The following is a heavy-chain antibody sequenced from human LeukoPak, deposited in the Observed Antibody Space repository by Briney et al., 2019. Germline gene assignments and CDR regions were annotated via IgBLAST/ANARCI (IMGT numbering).Heavy chain of an antibody. D-gene: IGHD3-10*01. J-gene: IGHJ4*02. Sequence: GGSLRLSCVASGFTFSSYWMTWVRQAPGKGLEWVANIKTDGSLIYYVDSVKGRFTISRDNAKNSLYLQMNSLRVEDTAVYYCARGIYDSGSYPPYYWGQGTLVTVSS. CDR3: ARGIYDSGSYPPYY. V-gene: IGHV3-7*01. CDR2: IKTDGSLI. CDR1: GFTFSSYW.